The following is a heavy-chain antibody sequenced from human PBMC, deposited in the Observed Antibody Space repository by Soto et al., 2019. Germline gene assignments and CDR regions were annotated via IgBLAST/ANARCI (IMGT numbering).Heavy chain of an antibody. Sequence: PSETLSLTCTVSGGSISSGGYYWSWIRQHPGKGLEWIGYIYYSGSTYYNPSLKSRVTISVDTSKNRFSLKLSSVTAADTAVYYCARVCGGDCHYGMDVWGQGTTVTVS. J-gene: IGHJ6*02. CDR1: GGSISSGGYY. CDR3: ARVCGGDCHYGMDV. V-gene: IGHV4-31*03. CDR2: IYYSGST. D-gene: IGHD2-21*02.